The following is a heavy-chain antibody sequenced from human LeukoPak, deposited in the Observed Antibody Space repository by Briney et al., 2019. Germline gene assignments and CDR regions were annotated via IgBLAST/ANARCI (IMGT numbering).Heavy chain of an antibody. CDR1: GGTFSSYA. CDR3: ARDLRRAAAGLDY. J-gene: IGHJ4*02. CDR2: IIPIFGTA. Sequence: SVKVSCKASGGTFSSYAVSWVRQAPGQGLEWMGGIIPIFGTANYAQKFQGRVTITADESTSTAYMELSSLRSEDTAVYYCARDLRRAAAGLDYWGQGTLVTVSS. D-gene: IGHD6-13*01. V-gene: IGHV1-69*13.